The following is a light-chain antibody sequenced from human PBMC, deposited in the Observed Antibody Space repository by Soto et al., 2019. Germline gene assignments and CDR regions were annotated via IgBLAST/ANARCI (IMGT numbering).Light chain of an antibody. Sequence: DIQLTQSPSFLSASVGDRVTITCRASQGISQYLAWYQRKPGKAPKLLIYTASTLQSGVPSRFSGSGSGTEFTLPISSLQPEDFTTYYCQQLNSYPLTFGGGTKVEIK. CDR1: QGISQY. J-gene: IGKJ4*01. V-gene: IGKV1-9*01. CDR3: QQLNSYPLT. CDR2: TAS.